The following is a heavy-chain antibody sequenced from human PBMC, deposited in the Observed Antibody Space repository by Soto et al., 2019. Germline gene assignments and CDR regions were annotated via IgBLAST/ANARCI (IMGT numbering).Heavy chain of an antibody. CDR2: IRAYNGDT. Sequence: GASVKASCKTSDYTFSAYDIYWVRQAPGQGLEWMGWIRAYNGDTNYAQKFQTRVTMTTDKSTDTAYMDLRILTSDDTAIYYCARAGAAPYYYYGLDVWGQGTTVTVSS. J-gene: IGHJ6*02. CDR1: DYTFSAYD. D-gene: IGHD3-10*01. CDR3: ARAGAAPYYYYGLDV. V-gene: IGHV1-18*01.